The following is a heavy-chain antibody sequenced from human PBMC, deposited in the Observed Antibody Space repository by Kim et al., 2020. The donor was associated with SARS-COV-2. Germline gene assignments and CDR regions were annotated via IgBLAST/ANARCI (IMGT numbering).Heavy chain of an antibody. D-gene: IGHD2-15*01. J-gene: IGHJ3*02. CDR1: GGSISSGGYY. V-gene: IGHV4-31*03. Sequence: SETLSLTCTVSGGSISSGGYYWSWIRQHPGKGLEWIGYIYYSGSTYYNPSLKSRVTISVDTSKNQFSLKLSSVTAADTAVYYCAREWDPRDGYCSGGSCYSYIVRDACDIWGQGTMVTVSS. CDR2: IYYSGST. CDR3: AREWDPRDGYCSGGSCYSYIVRDACDI.